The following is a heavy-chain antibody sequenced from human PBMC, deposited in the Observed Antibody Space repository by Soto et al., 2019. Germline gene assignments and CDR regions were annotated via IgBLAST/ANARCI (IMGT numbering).Heavy chain of an antibody. D-gene: IGHD4-4*01. CDR2: IHYSGST. CDR3: ARHSYYSNPLRFDP. Sequence: QVQLQESGPGLVQPSETLSLTCTVSGGSITGYYWSWIRQPPGKGPEWIGNIHYSGSTNYNPSLKRRVTIAVDTSKTRFSLRLSSVTAAETAVYYCARHSYYSNPLRFDPWGQGTLVTVSS. J-gene: IGHJ5*02. CDR1: GGSITGYY. V-gene: IGHV4-59*08.